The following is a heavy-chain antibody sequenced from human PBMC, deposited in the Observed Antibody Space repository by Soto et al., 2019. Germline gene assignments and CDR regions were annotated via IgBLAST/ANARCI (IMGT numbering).Heavy chain of an antibody. D-gene: IGHD5-18*01. J-gene: IGHJ4*02. CDR1: GFTFSDYG. V-gene: IGHV3-21*01. Sequence: GGSLRLSCAASGFTFSDYGMNWVRQAPGKGPEWVSAISSSGAFIYYADSVKGRFTISRDNAKNSLSLQINSLRAEDTAVYYCARVHITLPPEYGYGPTLDYWGQGTLVTVSS. CDR3: ARVHITLPPEYGYGPTLDY. CDR2: ISSSGAFI.